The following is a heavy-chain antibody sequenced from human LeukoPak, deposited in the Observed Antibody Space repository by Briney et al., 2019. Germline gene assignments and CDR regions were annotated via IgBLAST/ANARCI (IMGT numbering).Heavy chain of an antibody. J-gene: IGHJ4*02. Sequence: GGSLRLSCAASGFTFSSYAMSWVRQAPGKGLEWVSAISGSGGTTHLADSVKGRFTISRDNSKNTLYLQMNSLRAEDTAVYYCASRGGYYYASSGYYYYWGQGTLVTVSS. CDR1: GFTFSSYA. V-gene: IGHV3-23*01. D-gene: IGHD3-22*01. CDR2: ISGSGGTT. CDR3: ASRGGYYYASSGYYYY.